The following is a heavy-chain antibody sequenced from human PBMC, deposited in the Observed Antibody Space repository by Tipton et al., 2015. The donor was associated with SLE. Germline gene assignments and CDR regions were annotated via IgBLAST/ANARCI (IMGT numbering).Heavy chain of an antibody. Sequence: SLRLSCEASGFTLSDYYMTWIRQAPGKGLEWVSAIYNGGGTDYADSVKGRFTISGDSSKDTLYLQMNSLRVEDTAVYYCAKYWGTGDVYYFQHWGQGTLVTVSS. V-gene: IGHV3-53*05. J-gene: IGHJ1*01. CDR3: AKYWGTGDVYYFQH. D-gene: IGHD2-8*02. CDR2: IYNGGGT. CDR1: GFTLSDYY.